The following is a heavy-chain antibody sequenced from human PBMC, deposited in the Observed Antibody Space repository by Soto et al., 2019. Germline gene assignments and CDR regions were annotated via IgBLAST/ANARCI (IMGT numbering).Heavy chain of an antibody. J-gene: IGHJ5*02. CDR3: ARGWDTRITGTTTWFDP. CDR1: GDSLGSVEYY. V-gene: IGHV4-30-4*01. D-gene: IGHD1-20*01. CDR2: ILYGGST. Sequence: SETLSLTCSVSGDSLGSVEYYWTWIRQSPGKGLEWIGFILYGGSTKYNPSLESRLTMSVDRSKNQFSLRLSSVTAADTAVYFCARGWDTRITGTTTWFDPWGPGTLVTVSS.